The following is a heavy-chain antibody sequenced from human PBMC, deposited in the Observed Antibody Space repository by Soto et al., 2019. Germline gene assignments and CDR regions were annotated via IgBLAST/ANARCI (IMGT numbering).Heavy chain of an antibody. CDR1: GGTFSSYA. J-gene: IGHJ6*02. V-gene: IGHV1-69*13. D-gene: IGHD5-12*01. CDR2: IIPIFGTA. Sequence: SVKVSCKASGGTFSSYAISWVRQAPGQGLEWMGGIIPIFGTANYAQKFQGRVTITADESTSTAYMELSSLRSEDTAVYYCASSIYETYYYGMDVWGQGTTVTVSS. CDR3: ASSIYETYYYGMDV.